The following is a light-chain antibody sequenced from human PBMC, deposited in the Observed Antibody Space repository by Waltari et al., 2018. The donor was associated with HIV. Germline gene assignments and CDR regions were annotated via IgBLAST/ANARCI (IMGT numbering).Light chain of an antibody. V-gene: IGKV1-39*01. CDR2: AAS. CDR3: HNYGTSSHP. J-gene: IGKJ1*01. CDR1: QSISDY. Sequence: DIQMTQSPSSLSASVGDRVTITCRATQSISDYLNWYQQKPGKAPKLLISAASSLQSGVPSRFSGSGSGTEFNLTITNLQPDDFATYYCHNYGTSSHPFGQGTKV.